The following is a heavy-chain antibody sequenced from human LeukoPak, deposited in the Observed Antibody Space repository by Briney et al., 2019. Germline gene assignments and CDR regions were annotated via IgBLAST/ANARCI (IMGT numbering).Heavy chain of an antibody. CDR2: ISYDGSNK. CDR3: AREDGYNAYYYYGMDV. CDR1: GFTFSSYA. Sequence: GGSLRLSCAASGFTFSSYAMRWVRQAPGKGLEWVAVISYDGSNKYYADSVKGRFTISRDNSKNTLYLQMNSLRAEDTAVYYCAREDGYNAYYYYGMDVWGQGTTVTVSS. V-gene: IGHV3-30*04. D-gene: IGHD5-24*01. J-gene: IGHJ6*02.